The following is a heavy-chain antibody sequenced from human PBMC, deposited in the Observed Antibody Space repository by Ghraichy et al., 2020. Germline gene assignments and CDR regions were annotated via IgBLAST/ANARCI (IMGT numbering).Heavy chain of an antibody. V-gene: IGHV4-34*01. D-gene: IGHD3-22*01. CDR1: GGSFSGYY. Sequence: SETLSLTCAVYGGSFSGYYWSWIRQPPGKGLEWIGEINHSGSTNYNPSLKSRVTISVDTSKNQFSLKLSSVTAADTAVYYCARGRGTYYYGSSGYYYGYWGQGTLVTVSS. CDR3: ARGRGTYYYGSSGYYYGY. J-gene: IGHJ4*02. CDR2: INHSGST.